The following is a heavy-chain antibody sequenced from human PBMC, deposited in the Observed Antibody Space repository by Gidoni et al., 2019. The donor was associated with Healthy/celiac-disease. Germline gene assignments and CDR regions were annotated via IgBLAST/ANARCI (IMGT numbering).Heavy chain of an antibody. Sequence: SISSYSWSWIRQPPGKGLAWIGYIYYSGSTNYNTSLKSRVTISVDTSKNHFSLKLSSVTAADTAVYYCARLFLYDILTGGGYGDYYYGTDVWGQGTTVTVSS. J-gene: IGHJ6*02. CDR3: ARLFLYDILTGGGYGDYYYGTDV. D-gene: IGHD3-9*01. V-gene: IGHV4-59*01. CDR1: SISSYS. CDR2: IYYSGST.